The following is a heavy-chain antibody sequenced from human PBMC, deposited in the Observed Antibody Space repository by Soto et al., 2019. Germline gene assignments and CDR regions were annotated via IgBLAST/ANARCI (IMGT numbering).Heavy chain of an antibody. CDR1: GVSISGYY. V-gene: IGHV4-59*01. CDR3: ARGFWDHDGSFSGFDY. D-gene: IGHD3-10*01. CDR2: IYFNGNT. J-gene: IGHJ4*02. Sequence: KTSETLSLTCLVSGVSISGYYWSWIRQPPGKGLEWIGYIYFNGNTNYNPSLKSRVTILVDTSKNQISLTLSSVTAADTAVYYCARGFWDHDGSFSGFDYWGKGTLVTASS.